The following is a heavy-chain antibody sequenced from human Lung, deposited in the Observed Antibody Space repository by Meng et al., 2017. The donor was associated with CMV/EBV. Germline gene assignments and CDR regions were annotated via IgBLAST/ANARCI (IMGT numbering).Heavy chain of an antibody. V-gene: IGHV3-74*01. Sequence: GEXXKISCAASGFTFSSYWMHWVRQAPGKGLVWVSRINSDGSSTSYADSVKGRFTISRDNAKNTLYLQMNSLRAEDTAVYYCAREGYCSSTSCLYYYYYGMDVWGQGTXVTVSS. D-gene: IGHD2-2*01. J-gene: IGHJ6*02. CDR2: INSDGSST. CDR3: AREGYCSSTSCLYYYYYGMDV. CDR1: GFTFSSYW.